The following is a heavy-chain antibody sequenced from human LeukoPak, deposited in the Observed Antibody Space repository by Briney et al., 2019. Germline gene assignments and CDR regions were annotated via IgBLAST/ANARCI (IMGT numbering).Heavy chain of an antibody. V-gene: IGHV3-7*03. Sequence: GGSLRLSCAASGFTFSSYWMTWARQAPGKGLEWVANIRQDGGVKYYMDSAKGRFTLSRDNAKSSLYLQMNSLRVEDTAMYFCARTVVVVVGASDYFDYWGQGTLVTVSS. D-gene: IGHD2-2*01. CDR3: ARTVVVVVGASDYFDY. CDR2: IRQDGGVK. CDR1: GFTFSSYW. J-gene: IGHJ4*02.